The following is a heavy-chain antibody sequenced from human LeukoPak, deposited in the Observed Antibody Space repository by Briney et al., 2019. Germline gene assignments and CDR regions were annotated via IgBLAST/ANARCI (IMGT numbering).Heavy chain of an antibody. Sequence: SDTLSLTCTVSGGSISSGSYYWGWIRQPPGKGLEWIARMYYSGTTFYSPSLKSRVTISVDTSKNQLSLKLGSVTAADTAVYYCARHPPRDGSAFDYWGQGTMVTVCS. CDR1: GGSISSGSYY. CDR2: MYYSGTT. V-gene: IGHV4-39*01. J-gene: IGHJ4*02. CDR3: ARHPPRDGSAFDY.